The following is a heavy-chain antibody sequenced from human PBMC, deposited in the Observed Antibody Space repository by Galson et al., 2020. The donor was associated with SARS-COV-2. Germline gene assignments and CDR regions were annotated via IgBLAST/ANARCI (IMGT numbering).Heavy chain of an antibody. CDR3: ARDCSSTSCYTYGMDV. CDR2: IYYSGST. J-gene: IGHJ6*02. Sequence: ETSETLSLTCTVSGDSISSYYWSWIRQPPGKGLEWIGYIYYSGSTNYNPSLKSRVTISVDTSKNQFSLKLSSVTAADTAVYYCARDCSSTSCYTYGMDVWGQGTTVTVSS. D-gene: IGHD2-2*02. CDR1: GDSISSYY. V-gene: IGHV4-59*01.